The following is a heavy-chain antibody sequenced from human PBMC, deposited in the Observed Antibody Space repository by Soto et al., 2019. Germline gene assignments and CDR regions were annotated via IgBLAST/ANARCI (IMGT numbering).Heavy chain of an antibody. CDR3: AKVEIVGATRRYFDL. D-gene: IGHD1-26*01. CDR1: GFTFSSYG. CDR2: ISYDGSNK. J-gene: IGHJ2*01. V-gene: IGHV3-30*18. Sequence: QVQLVESGGGVVQPGRSLRLSCAASGFTFSSYGMHWVRQAPGKGLEWEAVISYDGSNKYYADSVKGRFTISRDNSKNTLYLQMNSLRAEDTAVYYCAKVEIVGATRRYFDLWGRGTLVTVSS.